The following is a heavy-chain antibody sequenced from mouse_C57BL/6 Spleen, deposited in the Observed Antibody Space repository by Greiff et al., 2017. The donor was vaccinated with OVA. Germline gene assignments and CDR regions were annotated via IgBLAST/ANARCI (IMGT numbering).Heavy chain of an antibody. J-gene: IGHJ2*01. D-gene: IGHD1-3*01. Sequence: DVHLVESGGGLVKPGGSLKLSCAASGFTFSSYAMSWVRQTPEKRLEWVATISDGGSYTYYPDNVKGRFTISRDNAKNNLYLQMSHLKSEDTAMYYCARERGSSYYFDYWGQGTTLTVSS. CDR2: ISDGGSYT. CDR3: ARERGSSYYFDY. CDR1: GFTFSSYA. V-gene: IGHV5-4*01.